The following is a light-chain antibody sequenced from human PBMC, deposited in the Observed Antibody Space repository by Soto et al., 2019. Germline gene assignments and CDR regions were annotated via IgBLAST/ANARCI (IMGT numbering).Light chain of an antibody. CDR1: QSVSSSY. J-gene: IGKJ3*01. V-gene: IGKV3-20*01. CDR3: QQYGSSSIT. Sequence: EIVLTQSPGTLSLSPGERATLSCRASQSVSSSYLAWYQQKPGQAPRLLIYGASSRATGIPDRFSGSGSGTDFSLTTSRLEPEDYAVDYCQQYGSSSITFGPGTKVDIK. CDR2: GAS.